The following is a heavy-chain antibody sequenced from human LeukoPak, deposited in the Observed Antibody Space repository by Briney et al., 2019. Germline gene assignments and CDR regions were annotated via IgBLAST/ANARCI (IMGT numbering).Heavy chain of an antibody. CDR3: ARVTTGGYYNC. CDR1: GGSISSGSYY. CDR2: IYTSGST. Sequence: SETLSLTCTVSGGSISSGSYYWSWIRQPAGKGLEWIGRIYTSGSTNYNPSLKSRVTISVDTSKNQFSLKLTSVTAAATAVYYCARVTTGGYYNCWGQGTLVTVSS. D-gene: IGHD3-22*01. J-gene: IGHJ4*02. V-gene: IGHV4-61*02.